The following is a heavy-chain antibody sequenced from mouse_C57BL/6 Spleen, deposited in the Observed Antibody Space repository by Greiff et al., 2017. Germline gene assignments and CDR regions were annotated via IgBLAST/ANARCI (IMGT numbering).Heavy chain of an antibody. CDR3: ARWGSNYWYFDV. D-gene: IGHD2-5*01. V-gene: IGHV1-69*01. Sequence: VQLQQPGAELVMPGASVKLSCKASGYTFTSYWMHWVKQRPGQGLEWIGEIDPSDSYTNYNQKFKGKSTLTVDKSSSTAYMQLSSLTSEDSAVYYCARWGSNYWYFDVWGTGTTVTVSS. CDR2: IDPSDSYT. CDR1: GYTFTSYW. J-gene: IGHJ1*03.